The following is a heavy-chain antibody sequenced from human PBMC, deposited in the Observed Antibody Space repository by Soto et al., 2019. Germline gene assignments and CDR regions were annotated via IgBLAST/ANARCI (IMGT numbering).Heavy chain of an antibody. CDR3: AREIAARPGFYYYYGMDV. Sequence: GGSLRLSCAASGFTFSSYAMSWVRQAPGKGLEWVSAISGSGGSTYYADSVKGRFTISRDNSKNTLYLQMNSLGAEDTAVYYCAREIAARPGFYYYYGMDVWGQGTTVTVSS. CDR1: GFTFSSYA. D-gene: IGHD6-6*01. CDR2: ISGSGGST. V-gene: IGHV3-23*01. J-gene: IGHJ6*02.